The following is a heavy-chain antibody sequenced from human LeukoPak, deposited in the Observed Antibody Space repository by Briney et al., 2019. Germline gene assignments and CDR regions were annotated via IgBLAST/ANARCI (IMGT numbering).Heavy chain of an antibody. D-gene: IGHD3-16*02. Sequence: GGSLRLSCAASGFTFSSYWMSWVRQAPGKGLEWVANIKQDGSEKYYVDSVKARFTISRDNAKNSLYPQMNSLRAEDTAVYYCARAQSNYDYVWGSYRQAYYFDYWGQGTLVTVSS. CDR2: IKQDGSEK. CDR3: ARAQSNYDYVWGSYRQAYYFDY. J-gene: IGHJ4*02. CDR1: GFTFSSYW. V-gene: IGHV3-7*01.